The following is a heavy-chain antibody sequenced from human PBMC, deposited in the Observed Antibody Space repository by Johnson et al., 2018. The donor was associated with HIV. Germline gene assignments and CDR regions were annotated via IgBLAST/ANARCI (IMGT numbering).Heavy chain of an antibody. D-gene: IGHD2-2*03. CDR1: GFTFSNYP. J-gene: IGHJ3*02. CDR3: AKDKSWIDHAFDI. Sequence: QVQLVESGGGVVRPGRSLRLSCTASGFTFSNYPMHWVRQAPGKGLEWVAVVSFDGSKKYYADSVKGRFTISRDNSKNTLYLQMNSLRAEDTALYYCAKDKSWIDHAFDIWGQGTMVTVSS. CDR2: VSFDGSKK. V-gene: IGHV3-30*04.